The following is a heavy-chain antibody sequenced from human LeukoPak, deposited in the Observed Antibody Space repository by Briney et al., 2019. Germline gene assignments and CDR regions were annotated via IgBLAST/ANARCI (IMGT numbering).Heavy chain of an antibody. Sequence: SETLSLTCTVSGGSISSYYWSWIRQPPGKGPEWIGYIYYSGSTNYNPSLKSRVTISVDTSKNQFSLKLSSVTAADTAVYYCARRGNYYDNFDYWGQGTLVTVSS. CDR3: ARRGNYYDNFDY. D-gene: IGHD3-22*01. J-gene: IGHJ4*02. V-gene: IGHV4-59*01. CDR1: GGSISSYY. CDR2: IYYSGST.